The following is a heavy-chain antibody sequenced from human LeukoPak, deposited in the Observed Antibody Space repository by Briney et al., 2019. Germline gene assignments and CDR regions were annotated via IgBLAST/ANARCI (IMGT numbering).Heavy chain of an antibody. CDR1: GFTFSSYW. D-gene: IGHD6-19*01. V-gene: IGHV3-7*05. J-gene: IGHJ6*02. CDR2: IKQDGSEK. Sequence: PGGSLRLSCAASGFTFSSYWMSWVRQAPGKGLEWVANIKQDGSEKYYVDSVKGRFTISRDNAKNSLYLQMNSLRAEDTAVYYCARVPGIAVAGTYYYYGMDVWGQGTTVTVSS. CDR3: ARVPGIAVAGTYYYYGMDV.